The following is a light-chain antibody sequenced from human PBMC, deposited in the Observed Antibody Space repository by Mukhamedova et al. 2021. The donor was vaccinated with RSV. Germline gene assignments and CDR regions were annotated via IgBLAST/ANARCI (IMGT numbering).Light chain of an antibody. CDR1: GAGYD. CDR3: QSYDSSLSGSGVV. J-gene: IGLJ2*01. CDR2: GNS. V-gene: IGLV1-40*01. Sequence: GAGYDVHWYQQLPGTAPKLLIYGNSNRPSGVPDRLSGSNSGTSASLATTGLQAEDEADYYCQSYDSSLSGSGVVFGGGTKLTVL.